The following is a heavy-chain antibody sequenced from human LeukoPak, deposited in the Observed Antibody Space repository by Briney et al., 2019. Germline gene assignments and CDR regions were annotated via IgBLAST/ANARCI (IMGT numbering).Heavy chain of an antibody. D-gene: IGHD1-14*01. CDR1: GFTSSSYW. CDR2: INTDGSNT. CDR3: ARDLEYNRAY. V-gene: IGHV3-74*01. J-gene: IGHJ4*02. Sequence: PGGSLRLSCAASGFTSSSYWMHWVRQAPGKGLVWVSRINTDGSNTSYGESVKGRFTISRDNAKNRLYLQMNSLRAEDTAVYYCARDLEYNRAYWGQGTLVTVSS.